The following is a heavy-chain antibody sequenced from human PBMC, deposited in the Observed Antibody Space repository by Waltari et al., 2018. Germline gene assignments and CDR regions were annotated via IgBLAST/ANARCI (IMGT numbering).Heavy chain of an antibody. D-gene: IGHD5-12*01. CDR1: GGPVRSLA. Sequence: QVQLQESVPGLVRPSDTLSLTGTVYGGPVRSLAWGWVRQSPGKGLGWIGHIYDSGTTNLKPSLKNRVSISADTLKNQFSLTLYSVTAADTAVYYCAREGGNSVYADFRYFDYWGQGILVTASS. V-gene: IGHV4-59*02. CDR2: IYDSGTT. J-gene: IGHJ4*02. CDR3: AREGGNSVYADFRYFDY.